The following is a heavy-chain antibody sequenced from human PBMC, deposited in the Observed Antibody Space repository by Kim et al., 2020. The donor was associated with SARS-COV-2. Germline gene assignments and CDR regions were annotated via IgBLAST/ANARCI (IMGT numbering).Heavy chain of an antibody. D-gene: IGHD4-17*01. CDR2: ISWNSGSI. CDR1: GFTFDDYA. J-gene: IGHJ4*02. CDR3: AKDIGDYGDS. Sequence: GGSLRLSCAASGFTFDDYAMHWVRQAPGKGLEWVSGISWNSGSIGYADSVKGRFTISRDNAKNSLYLQMNSLRAEDTALYYCAKDIGDYGDSWGQGTLVTVSS. V-gene: IGHV3-9*01.